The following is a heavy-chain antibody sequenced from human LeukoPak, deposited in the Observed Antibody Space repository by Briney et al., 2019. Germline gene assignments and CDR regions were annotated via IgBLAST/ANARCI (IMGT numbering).Heavy chain of an antibody. CDR1: GFTFDDYG. Sequence: CPGGSLRLSCAASGFTFDDYGMSWVRQAPGKGLEWVSGINWNGGSTGYADSVKGRFTISRDNAKKSLYLQMKSLRAEDTALYYCARDCTSTTCYARGDYWGQGTLVTVSS. J-gene: IGHJ4*02. D-gene: IGHD2-2*01. V-gene: IGHV3-20*04. CDR3: ARDCTSTTCYARGDY. CDR2: INWNGGST.